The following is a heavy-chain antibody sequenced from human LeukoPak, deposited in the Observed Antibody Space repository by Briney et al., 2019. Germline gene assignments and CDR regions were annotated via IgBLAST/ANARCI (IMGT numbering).Heavy chain of an antibody. J-gene: IGHJ4*02. CDR1: GDSVSSNSAA. D-gene: IGHD6-6*01. CDR2: TYYKSKWSN. CDR3: ARGIGRIVARFTFDY. V-gene: IGHV6-1*01. Sequence: SQTLSLTCAISGDSVSSNSAAWNWIRQSPSRGLEWLGRTYYKSKWSNDYGVSVKSRITINADTSKNQFSLQLNYVTPEDTAVYYCARGIGRIVARFTFDYWGQGTLVTVSS.